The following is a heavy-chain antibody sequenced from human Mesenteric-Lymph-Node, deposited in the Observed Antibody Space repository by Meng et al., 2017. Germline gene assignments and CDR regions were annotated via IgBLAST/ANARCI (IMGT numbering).Heavy chain of an antibody. D-gene: IGHD1-1*01. CDR2: INPNSGET. CDR3: ARDQNWNDSDY. V-gene: IGHV1-2*02. J-gene: IGHJ4*02. Sequence: QVQLVQPGAEVKQPGASVKVSCKASGYTFTSYGISWVRQAPGQGLEWMGWINPNSGETTYAQRFQGRVTMIRDTSISTAYMELSGLRSDDTAVYYCARDQNWNDSDYWGQGTLVTVSS. CDR1: GYTFTSYG.